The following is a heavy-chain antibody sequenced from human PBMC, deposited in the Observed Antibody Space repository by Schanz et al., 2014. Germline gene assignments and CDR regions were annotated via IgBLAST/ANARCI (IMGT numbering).Heavy chain of an antibody. V-gene: IGHV1-18*01. J-gene: IGHJ4*02. CDR3: ARVVRSDYLSELDF. CDR2: ISPYNGNT. Sequence: QVHLEQSGAEVKKPGASVKVSCKASGYTVTYYGLNWVRQAPGQGLEWVGWISPYNGNTKYAEKLEDRVTMTTDISTSTAYMQLRSLTSDDTAVYYCARVVRSDYLSELDFWGQGTQVIVSS. CDR1: GYTVTYYG. D-gene: IGHD4-17*01.